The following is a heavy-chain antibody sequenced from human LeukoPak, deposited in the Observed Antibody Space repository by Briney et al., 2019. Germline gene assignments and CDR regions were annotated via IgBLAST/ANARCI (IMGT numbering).Heavy chain of an antibody. D-gene: IGHD4-17*01. CDR1: GGSISSYY. Sequence: SETLSLTCTVSGGSISSYYWSWIRQPPGRGLEWIGYIYYSGSTNYNPSLKSRVTISVDTSKNQFSPKLSSVTAADTAVYYCARDSYGDSGFDYWGQGTLVTVSS. J-gene: IGHJ4*02. CDR3: ARDSYGDSGFDY. V-gene: IGHV4-59*01. CDR2: IYYSGST.